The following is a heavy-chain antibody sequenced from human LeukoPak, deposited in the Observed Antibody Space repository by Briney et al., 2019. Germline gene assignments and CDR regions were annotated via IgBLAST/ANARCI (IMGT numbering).Heavy chain of an antibody. V-gene: IGHV4-59*11. CDR2: IYHSGTT. Sequence: SETLSLTCTVSGASSSDHYWSWIRQPPGKGLGWIGYIYHSGTTTYNPSLKSRVTMSIDAPQTQFSLKLSSLTAADTAVYYCARDSLVGAYYYFDFWGQGTLVTVSS. CDR3: ARDSLVGAYYYFDF. D-gene: IGHD1-26*01. J-gene: IGHJ4*02. CDR1: GASSSDHY.